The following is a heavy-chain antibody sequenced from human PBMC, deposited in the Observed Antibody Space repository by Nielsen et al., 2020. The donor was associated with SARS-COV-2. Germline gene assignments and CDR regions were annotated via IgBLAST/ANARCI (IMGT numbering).Heavy chain of an antibody. CDR1: GFNFNNYA. Sequence: GESLKISCAASGFNFNNYAMSWVRQAPGKGLEWVSAISGSGGSTYYADSVKGRFTISRDNSKNTLYLQMNSLRAEDTAVYYCAKDQGPYIAAAGTMDYWGQGTLVTVSS. CDR3: AKDQGPYIAAAGTMDY. J-gene: IGHJ4*02. CDR2: ISGSGGST. V-gene: IGHV3-23*01. D-gene: IGHD6-13*01.